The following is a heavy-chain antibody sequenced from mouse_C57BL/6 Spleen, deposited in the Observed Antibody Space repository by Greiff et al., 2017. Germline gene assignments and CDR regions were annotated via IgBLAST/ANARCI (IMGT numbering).Heavy chain of an antibody. J-gene: IGHJ2*01. D-gene: IGHD1-1*01. CDR2: IDPNSGGT. CDR3: ARSFITTVVATGFDY. CDR1: GYTFTSYW. V-gene: IGHV1-72*01. Sequence: QVQLQQPGAELVKPGASVKLSCKASGYTFTSYWMHWVKQRPGRGLEWIGRIDPNSGGTKYNEKFKSKATLTVDKPSSTAYMQLSGLTSEDSAVYYCARSFITTVVATGFDYWGQGTTLTVSS.